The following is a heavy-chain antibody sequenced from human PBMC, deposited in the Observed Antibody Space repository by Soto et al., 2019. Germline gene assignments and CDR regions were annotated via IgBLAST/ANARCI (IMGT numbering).Heavy chain of an antibody. D-gene: IGHD4-17*01. V-gene: IGHV4-34*02. CDR3: ARCRSAYDQPSRRVTVRVKWFGP. CDR2: INHSGSS. Sequence: QVQLQQWGAGLLKPSETLSLTCAVYGGSFTGYYWNWIRQTPGKGLEWMGEINHSGSSNYNPSLKSRVTMSVVLSKNQFSLKLTAVTAADTPVFFCARCRSAYDQPSRRVTVRVKWFGPWGQGTLVAVSS. J-gene: IGHJ5*02. CDR1: GGSFTGYY.